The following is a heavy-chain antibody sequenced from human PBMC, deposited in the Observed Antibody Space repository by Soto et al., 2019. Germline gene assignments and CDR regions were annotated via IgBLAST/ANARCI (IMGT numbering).Heavy chain of an antibody. CDR1: GFTFSSYS. Sequence: TGGSLRLSCAASGFTFSSYSMNWVRQAPGKGLEWVSSISSSSSYIYYADSVKGRFTISRDNAKNSLYLQMNSLRAEDTAVYYCARGVFDYSSSWYEYYFDYWGQGTLVTVSS. CDR2: ISSSSSYI. J-gene: IGHJ4*02. CDR3: ARGVFDYSSSWYEYYFDY. D-gene: IGHD6-13*01. V-gene: IGHV3-21*01.